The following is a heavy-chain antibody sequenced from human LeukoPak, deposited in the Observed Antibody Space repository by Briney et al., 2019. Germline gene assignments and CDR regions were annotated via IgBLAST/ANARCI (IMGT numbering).Heavy chain of an antibody. D-gene: IGHD1-26*01. CDR1: GGSISSYH. Sequence: SETLSLTCTVSGGSISSYHWSWIRQPAGKGLEWIGRISASGGTNYNPSLKSRVTISIDESKNQFSLKVTSVTAADTAVYYCARGIHIATTKALDPWGQGTLVTVSS. CDR2: ISASGGT. V-gene: IGHV4-4*07. CDR3: ARGIHIATTKALDP. J-gene: IGHJ5*02.